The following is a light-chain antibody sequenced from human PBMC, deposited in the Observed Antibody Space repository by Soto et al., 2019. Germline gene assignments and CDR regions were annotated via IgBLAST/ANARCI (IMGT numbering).Light chain of an antibody. Sequence: DIPMTQSPSTLSASVGDRVIITCRASQSVSGWLAWYRQKPGKAPELLIYSASTLETGVPSRFSGSGSWTDFTLTVSSLQREDFATYYCQQYERYPLTFGGGTKVEIK. J-gene: IGKJ4*01. CDR3: QQYERYPLT. CDR2: SAS. V-gene: IGKV1-5*03. CDR1: QSVSGW.